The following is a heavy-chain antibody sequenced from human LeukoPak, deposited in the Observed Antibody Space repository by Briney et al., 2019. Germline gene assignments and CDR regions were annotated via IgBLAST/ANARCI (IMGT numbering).Heavy chain of an antibody. J-gene: IGHJ3*02. D-gene: IGHD1-26*01. Sequence: GGSLRLSCVASGVTFSSYGMHWVRQAPGKGLEWVAFIRPDGSNEYYIDSVKGRFTLSRDNSKNTLYLQMNSLRAEDTAVYYCAKDSAVSGSYPDASDIWGQGTMVTVSS. V-gene: IGHV3-30*02. CDR3: AKDSAVSGSYPDASDI. CDR2: IRPDGSNE. CDR1: GVTFSSYG.